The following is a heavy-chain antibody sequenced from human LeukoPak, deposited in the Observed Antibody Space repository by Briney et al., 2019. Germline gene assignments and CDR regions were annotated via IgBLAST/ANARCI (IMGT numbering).Heavy chain of an antibody. V-gene: IGHV4-39*07. Sequence: SETLSLTCTVSGGSISSSSYYWGWIRQPPGKGLEWIGSIYYSGSTYYNPSLKSRVTISVDTSKNQFSLKLSSVTAADTAVYYCARVSDSSRGRFDPWGQGTLVTVSS. CDR3: ARVSDSSRGRFDP. CDR2: IYYSGST. CDR1: GGSISSSSYY. J-gene: IGHJ5*02. D-gene: IGHD6-13*01.